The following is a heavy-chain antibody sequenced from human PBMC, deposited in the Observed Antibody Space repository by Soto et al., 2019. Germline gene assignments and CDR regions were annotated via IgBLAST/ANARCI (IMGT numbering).Heavy chain of an antibody. Sequence: EVQLLASVGGLVQPGGSLRVSCAASGFSFSSYAMTWVRQAPGKGLEWVSSLSDSGDSTYYADSVKVRFTISRDNSKNRLYRQTNSLRAEDTAVYYCATQVSGFPVNYFDCWGQGTMVTVST. D-gene: IGHD7-27*01. V-gene: IGHV3-23*01. CDR1: GFSFSSYA. CDR3: ATQVSGFPVNYFDC. J-gene: IGHJ4*02. CDR2: LSDSGDST.